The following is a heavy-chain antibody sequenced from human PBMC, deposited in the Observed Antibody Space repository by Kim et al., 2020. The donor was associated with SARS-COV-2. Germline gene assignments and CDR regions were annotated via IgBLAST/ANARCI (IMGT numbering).Heavy chain of an antibody. J-gene: IGHJ5*02. V-gene: IGHV3-11*01. D-gene: IGHD2-15*01. CDR3: ANSWVGVGNT. Sequence: SSLWYAESVKGRFTISRDNAKNSLYLQMNSLRAEDTAVYHCANSWVGVGNTWGQGTLITVSS. CDR2: SSL.